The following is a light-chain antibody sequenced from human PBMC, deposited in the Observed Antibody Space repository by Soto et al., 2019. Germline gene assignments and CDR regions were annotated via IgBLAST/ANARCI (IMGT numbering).Light chain of an antibody. Sequence: QSVLTQPASVSGSPGQSITISCTGTSSDVGGYKYVSWYQQHPGKAPKLMIYEVSHRPSGVSNRFSGSKSANAASLTISGLQAEDEADYYCSSYTTSNILFGGGTKLTVL. CDR3: SSYTTSNIL. J-gene: IGLJ3*02. CDR1: SSDVGGYKY. CDR2: EVS. V-gene: IGLV2-14*01.